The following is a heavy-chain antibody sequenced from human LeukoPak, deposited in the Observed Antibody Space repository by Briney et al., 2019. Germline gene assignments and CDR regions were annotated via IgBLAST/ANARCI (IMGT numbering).Heavy chain of an antibody. CDR1: GYTFTSYA. D-gene: IGHD6-13*01. CDR2: INTNTGNP. V-gene: IGHV7-4-1*02. CDR3: ARSLLPTVDSSSWYAY. J-gene: IGHJ4*02. Sequence: GASVKVSCKASGYTFTSYAMNWVRQAPGQGLEWMGWINTNTGNPMYAQGFTGRFVFSLDTSVSTAYLQISSLKAEDTAVYYCARSLLPTVDSSSWYAYWGQGTLVTVSS.